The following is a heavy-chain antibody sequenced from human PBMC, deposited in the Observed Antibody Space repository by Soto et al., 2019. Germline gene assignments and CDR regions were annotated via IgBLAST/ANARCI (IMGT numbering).Heavy chain of an antibody. J-gene: IGHJ4*01. V-gene: IGHV4-39*01. Sequence: SETLSLTCSVSGGFVSSSSYSWGWIRQSPGKGLEWIGTIYSSENTYYNPSLLSRVTISVDTSKNEFSLRLSSVTAADTAVYYCARLSHCKTDGCIFDSWGHGTLVT. D-gene: IGHD1-1*01. CDR3: ARLSHCKTDGCIFDS. CDR2: IYSSENT. CDR1: GGFVSSSSYS.